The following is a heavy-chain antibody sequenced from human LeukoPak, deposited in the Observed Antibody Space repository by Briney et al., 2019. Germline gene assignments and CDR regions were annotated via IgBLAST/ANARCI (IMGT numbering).Heavy chain of an antibody. CDR2: INHSGST. CDR3: ARDRDYYYGMDV. V-gene: IGHV4-34*01. Sequence: SETLSLTCAVYGGSFSGYYWSWIRQPPGKGLEWTGEINHSGSTNYNPSLKSRVTISVDTSKNQFSLKLSSVTSADTAVYYCARDRDYYYGMDVWGQGTTVTVSS. CDR1: GGSFSGYY. J-gene: IGHJ6*02.